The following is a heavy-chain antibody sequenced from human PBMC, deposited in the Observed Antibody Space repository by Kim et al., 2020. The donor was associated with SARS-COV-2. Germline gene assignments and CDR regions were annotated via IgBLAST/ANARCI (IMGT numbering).Heavy chain of an antibody. D-gene: IGHD6-6*01. V-gene: IGHV3-30*01. J-gene: IGHJ4*02. CDR3: ARDGSSSSLFEGKFDY. Sequence: SVKGRFTISRDNSKNTLYLQMNSLRAEDTAVYYCARDGSSSSLFEGKFDYWGQGTLVTVSS.